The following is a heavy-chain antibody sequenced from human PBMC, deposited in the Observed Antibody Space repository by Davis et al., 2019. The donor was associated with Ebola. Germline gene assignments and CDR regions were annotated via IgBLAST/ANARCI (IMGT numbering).Heavy chain of an antibody. J-gene: IGHJ5*02. Sequence: GESLKISCATSGFIFSSFWMSWVRQAPGKGLEWVANIKQDGSEKYFVDSVEGRFTISRDNAKNSLYLQMNSLRAEDTAVYYCARGRFYCSSTNRYWFDHWGQGTLVTVSS. CDR3: ARGRFYCSSTNRYWFDH. CDR2: IKQDGSEK. V-gene: IGHV3-7*01. D-gene: IGHD2-2*01. CDR1: GFIFSSFW.